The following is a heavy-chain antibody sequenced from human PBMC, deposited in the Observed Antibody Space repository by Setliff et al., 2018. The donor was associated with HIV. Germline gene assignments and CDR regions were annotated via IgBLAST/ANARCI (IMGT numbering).Heavy chain of an antibody. CDR3: ARAGMGALRSLFDY. CDR2: IHYTGST. D-gene: IGHD1-26*01. V-gene: IGHV4-61*01. CDR1: GGSVSSVNYY. Sequence: PSETLSLTCSVSGGSVSSVNYYWSWIRQPPGKGLEWIGYIHYTGSTTYNPSLKSRVTISVDTSKNQFSVRLSSVSAADTAVYYCARAGMGALRSLFDYWGQGTLVTVSS. J-gene: IGHJ4*02.